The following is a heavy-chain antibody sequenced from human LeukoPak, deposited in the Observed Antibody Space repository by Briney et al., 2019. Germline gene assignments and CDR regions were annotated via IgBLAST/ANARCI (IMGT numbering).Heavy chain of an antibody. V-gene: IGHV3-23*01. Sequence: PGGSLRLSCAASGFTFSSYAMSWVRQAPGKGLEWVSAISGSGGSTYYADSVKGRFTISRDNSKNTLYLQMNSLRAEDTAVYYCAKSLDSSIAAAGYFDYWGQGTLATVSS. CDR1: GFTFSSYA. CDR2: ISGSGGST. CDR3: AKSLDSSIAAAGYFDY. D-gene: IGHD6-13*01. J-gene: IGHJ4*02.